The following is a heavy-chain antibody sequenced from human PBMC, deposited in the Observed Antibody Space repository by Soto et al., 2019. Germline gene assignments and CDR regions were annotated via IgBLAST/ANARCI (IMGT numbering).Heavy chain of an antibody. D-gene: IGHD6-13*01. CDR2: INPSGGST. J-gene: IGHJ6*02. CDR1: GYTFTSYY. V-gene: IGHV1-46*01. CDR3: ARERIAAAGYHYYYYGMDV. Sequence: ASVKVSCKASGYTFTSYYMHWVRQAPGQGLEWMGIINPSGGSTSYAQKFQGRVTMTRDTSTSTVYMELSSLRSEDTAVYYCARERIAAAGYHYYYYGMDVWGQGTTVTVSS.